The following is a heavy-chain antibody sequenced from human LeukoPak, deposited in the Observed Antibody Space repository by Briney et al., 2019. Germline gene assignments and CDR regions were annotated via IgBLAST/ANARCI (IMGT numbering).Heavy chain of an antibody. CDR1: GYTLTSYG. CDR2: ISAYNGNT. Sequence: ASVKVSCKASGYTLTSYGISWVRQAPGQGLEWMGWISAYNGNTNYAQKLQGRVTMTTDTSTSTAYMELRSLRSDDPAVYYCARDREGYYDSSGYANFDYWGQGTLVTVSS. D-gene: IGHD3-22*01. J-gene: IGHJ4*02. CDR3: ARDREGYYDSSGYANFDY. V-gene: IGHV1-18*01.